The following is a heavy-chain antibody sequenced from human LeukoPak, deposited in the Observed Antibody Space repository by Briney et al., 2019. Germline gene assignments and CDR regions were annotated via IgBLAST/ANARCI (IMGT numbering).Heavy chain of an antibody. J-gene: IGHJ6*03. CDR1: GGSFSGYY. Sequence: ASETLSLTCAVYGGSFSGYYWSWIRQPPGKGLEWIGEINHSGSTNYNPSLKSRVTISVDASKNQFSLKLSSVTAADTAVYYCARTYIRDYMDVWGKGTTVTVSS. D-gene: IGHD1-1*01. CDR3: ARTYIRDYMDV. V-gene: IGHV4-34*01. CDR2: INHSGST.